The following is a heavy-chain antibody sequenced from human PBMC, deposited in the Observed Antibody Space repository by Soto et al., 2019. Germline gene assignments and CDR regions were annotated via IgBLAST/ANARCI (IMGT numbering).Heavy chain of an antibody. J-gene: IGHJ4*02. V-gene: IGHV3-30-3*01. CDR3: ARDPKTSGGQYWAFNYCDS. D-gene: IGHD2-8*02. Sequence: TGGSMRLSCAASGFTFSSYAMHWVRQAPGKGLEWVAVISYDGSNKYYADSVKGRFTISRDNSKNTQYLQMNSLRAEDTAVYYCARDPKTSGGQYWAFNYCDSRGQGTLGTVSA. CDR1: GFTFSSYA. CDR2: ISYDGSNK.